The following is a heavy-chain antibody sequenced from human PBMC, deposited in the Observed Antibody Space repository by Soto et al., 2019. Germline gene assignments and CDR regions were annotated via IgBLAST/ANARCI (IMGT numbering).Heavy chain of an antibody. D-gene: IGHD2-15*01. CDR1: GGSISSYY. Sequence: LEILSLTCTVSGGSISSYYWSWIRQPPGKGLEWIGYIYYSGSTNYNPSLKSRVTISVDTSKNQFSLKLSSVTAADTAVYYCARRYCSGGSCYSYFDYWGQGTLVTVSS. J-gene: IGHJ4*02. V-gene: IGHV4-59*08. CDR3: ARRYCSGGSCYSYFDY. CDR2: IYYSGST.